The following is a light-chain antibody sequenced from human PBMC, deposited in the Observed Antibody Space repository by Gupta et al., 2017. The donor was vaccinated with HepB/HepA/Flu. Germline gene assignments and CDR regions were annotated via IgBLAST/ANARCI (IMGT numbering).Light chain of an antibody. J-gene: IGKJ4*01. CDR2: ASS. Sequence: EIVMTQSPSTLSVSPGERATLCCRASQSVSSNLAWYQQTHFQAPRLLIYASSTRANGIPARFSAGGSGTEFTLTISILQSEDFSVYYCQQYNNWPLTFGGGTKVELK. CDR3: QQYNNWPLT. CDR1: QSVSSN. V-gene: IGKV3-15*01.